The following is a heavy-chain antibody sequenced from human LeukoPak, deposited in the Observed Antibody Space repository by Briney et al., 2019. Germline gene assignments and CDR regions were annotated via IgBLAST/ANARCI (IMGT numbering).Heavy chain of an antibody. D-gene: IGHD3-22*01. Sequence: PGGSLRLSCAASGFTFSSYWMSWVRQAPGKGLEWIGYIYYSGSTNYNPSLKSRVTISVDTSKNQFSLKLSSVTAADTAVYYCARASYSYDINGWVPFDYWGQGTLVTVSS. V-gene: IGHV4-59*01. CDR1: GFTFSSYW. J-gene: IGHJ4*02. CDR2: IYYSGST. CDR3: ARASYSYDINGWVPFDY.